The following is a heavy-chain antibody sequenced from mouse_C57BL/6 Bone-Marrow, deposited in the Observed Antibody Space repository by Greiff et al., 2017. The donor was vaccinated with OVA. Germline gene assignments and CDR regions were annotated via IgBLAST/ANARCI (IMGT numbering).Heavy chain of an antibody. Sequence: QVHVKQSGPELVKPGASVKISCKASGYTFTDYYINWVKQRPGQGLEWIGWIFPGSGSTYYNEKFKGKATLTVDKSSSTAYMLLSSLTSEDSAVYFCARADLYYYGSSYEGDYWGQGTTLTVSS. D-gene: IGHD1-1*01. J-gene: IGHJ2*01. CDR1: GYTFTDYY. V-gene: IGHV1-75*01. CDR3: ARADLYYYGSSYEGDY. CDR2: IFPGSGST.